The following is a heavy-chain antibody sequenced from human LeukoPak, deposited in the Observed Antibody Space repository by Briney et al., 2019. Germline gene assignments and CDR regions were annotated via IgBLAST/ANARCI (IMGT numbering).Heavy chain of an antibody. Sequence: SETLSLTCTVSGYSISSGYYWGWIRQPPGKGLEWIGSIYHSGSTDYNPSLKSRVTIPLDTSKNQFSLKLSSVTAADTAVYYCARQYSDILTGYHRGELYWYFDLWGRGTLVTVSS. D-gene: IGHD3-9*01. CDR1: GYSISSGYY. CDR2: IYHSGST. J-gene: IGHJ2*01. CDR3: ARQYSDILTGYHRGELYWYFDL. V-gene: IGHV4-38-2*02.